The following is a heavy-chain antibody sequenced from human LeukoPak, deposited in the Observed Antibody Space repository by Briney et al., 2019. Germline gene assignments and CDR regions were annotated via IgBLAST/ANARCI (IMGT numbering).Heavy chain of an antibody. CDR3: ARENPSGYYNRPIDY. CDR2: IDQSGST. Sequence: SGTLSLTCAVSGGSISRGHWWSWVRQPPGKGLEWIGEIDQSGSTNYNPSLKSRVTISVDNSKNQFSLKLTSVTAADTAIYYCARENPSGYYNRPIDYWGQGTLVTVTS. D-gene: IGHD3-22*01. CDR1: GGSISRGHW. V-gene: IGHV4-4*02. J-gene: IGHJ4*02.